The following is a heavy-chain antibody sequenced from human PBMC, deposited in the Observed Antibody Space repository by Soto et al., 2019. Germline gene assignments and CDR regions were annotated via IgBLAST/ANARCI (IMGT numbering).Heavy chain of an antibody. CDR2: ISSTTHYI. CDR1: GFTFTSYS. V-gene: IGHV3-21*06. CDR3: ARETEDLTSNFDY. Sequence: EVQLVESGGGLVKPGGSLRLSCAASGFTFTSYSMNWVRQAPGKGLEWVSSISSTTHYIYYADSMTGRFTTARDNAKNAVYLEMNSLTAEDTAVYYCARETEDLTSNFDYWGAGTLVTVSS. J-gene: IGHJ4*02.